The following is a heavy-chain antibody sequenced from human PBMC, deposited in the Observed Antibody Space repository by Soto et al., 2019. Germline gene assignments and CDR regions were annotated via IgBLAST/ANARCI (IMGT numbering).Heavy chain of an antibody. V-gene: IGHV3-48*02. D-gene: IGHD4-17*01. Sequence: EVQLVESGGGLVQPGGSLRLSCAASGFTFSSYSMNWVRQAPGKGLEWVSYISSSSSTIYYADSVKGRFTISRDSAKNSLYLQMNSLRDEDTAVYYCASEYDYGDLNYYYYGMDVWGQGTTVTVSS. CDR3: ASEYDYGDLNYYYYGMDV. CDR2: ISSSSSTI. CDR1: GFTFSSYS. J-gene: IGHJ6*02.